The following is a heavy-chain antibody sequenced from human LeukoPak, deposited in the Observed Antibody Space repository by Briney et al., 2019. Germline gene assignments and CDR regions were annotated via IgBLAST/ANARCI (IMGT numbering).Heavy chain of an antibody. D-gene: IGHD5-12*01. V-gene: IGHV4-61*02. CDR1: GGSISSGSYY. CDR2: IYTSGST. CDR3: ARGYSGYDHSDDYFDY. Sequence: SQTLSLTCTVSGGSISSGSYYWSWIRQPAGKGLEWIGRIYTSGSTNYNPSLKSRFTISVDTSKNQFSLKLSSVTAADTAVYYCARGYSGYDHSDDYFDYWGQGTLVTVSS. J-gene: IGHJ4*02.